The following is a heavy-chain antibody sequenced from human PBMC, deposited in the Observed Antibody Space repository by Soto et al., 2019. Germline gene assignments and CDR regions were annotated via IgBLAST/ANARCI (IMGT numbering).Heavy chain of an antibody. CDR1: GYTFTSYY. Sequence: EASVKVSCKASGYTFTSYYMHWVRQAPGQGLEWMGIINPSGGSTSYAQKFQGRVTMTRDTSTSTVYMELSSLRSEDTAVYYCALLWFGELPHSPENDAFDIWGQGTMVTVSS. CDR3: ALLWFGELPHSPENDAFDI. CDR2: INPSGGST. J-gene: IGHJ3*02. V-gene: IGHV1-46*03. D-gene: IGHD3-10*01.